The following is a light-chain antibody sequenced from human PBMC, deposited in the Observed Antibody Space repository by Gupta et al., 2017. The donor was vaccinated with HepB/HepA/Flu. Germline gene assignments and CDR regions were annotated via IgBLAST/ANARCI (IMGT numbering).Light chain of an antibody. CDR2: AAS. CDR3: QQYNDCHLT. Sequence: ENVMTQSPATLSVSPGERATLSCRASQSVTSNLAWYQQKPGQAPRLLIYAASTRAAGTPDRFRGSGSGTDFTLTISSLQSEDFAVYYCQQYNDCHLTFGRGTKVEIK. V-gene: IGKV3-15*01. CDR1: QSVTSN. J-gene: IGKJ4*01.